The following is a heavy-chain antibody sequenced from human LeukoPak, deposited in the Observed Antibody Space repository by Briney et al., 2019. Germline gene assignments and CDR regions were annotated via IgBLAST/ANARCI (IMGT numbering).Heavy chain of an antibody. CDR1: EFTFSSYA. J-gene: IGHJ4*02. V-gene: IGHV3-23*01. CDR3: AKDSSSSTSCYYFDY. D-gene: IGHD2-2*01. CDR2: ISGSGGST. Sequence: GGSLRLSCAASEFTFSSYAMSWVRQAPGKGLEWVLAISGSGGSTYYTDSVKGRFTISRDNSKNTLYLQMISLRAEDTAVYYCAKDSSSSTSCYYFDYWGQGTLVTVSS.